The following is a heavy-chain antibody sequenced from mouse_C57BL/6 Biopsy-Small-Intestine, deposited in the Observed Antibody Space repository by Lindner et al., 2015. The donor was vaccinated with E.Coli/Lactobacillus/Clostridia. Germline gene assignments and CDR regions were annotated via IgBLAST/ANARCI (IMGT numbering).Heavy chain of an antibody. J-gene: IGHJ2*01. CDR1: GGTFTTST. CDR2: LNPIFDTT. D-gene: IGHD3-1*01. CDR3: VTVAGRGRIYYFDY. V-gene: IGHV1-81*01. Sequence: SVKVSCKASGGTFTTSTVNWVRQAPGQGFEWVGGLNPIFDTTDSPQKFQGRVTITADKSTSTNYLELTSLTPEDTAVYFCVTVAGRGRIYYFDYWGQGTLVTVSS.